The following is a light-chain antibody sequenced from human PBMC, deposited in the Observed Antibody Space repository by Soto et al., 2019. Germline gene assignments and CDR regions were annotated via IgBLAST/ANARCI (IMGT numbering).Light chain of an antibody. CDR2: GNT. CDR3: QSYDSSLSYWV. J-gene: IGLJ3*02. CDR1: SSSIGAGYD. V-gene: IGLV1-40*01. Sequence: QSVLTQPPSVSGAPGQRVTISCTGSSSSIGAGYDVHWYQQLPGTAPKLLVSGNTNRPSGVPDRFSGSKSGTSASLAITGLQAEDEADYYCQSYDSSLSYWVFGGGTKLTVL.